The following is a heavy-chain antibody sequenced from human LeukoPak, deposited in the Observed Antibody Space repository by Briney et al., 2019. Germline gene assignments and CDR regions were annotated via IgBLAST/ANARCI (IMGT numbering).Heavy chain of an antibody. V-gene: IGHV5-51*01. CDR2: IYPDDSDA. CDR1: GYKFSNYW. Sequence: GESLKISCKASGYKFSNYWIAWVRQMPRKGLEWMGTIYPDDSDARYSPSFQGQVTLSVDKSVTTAYLQWSSLKASDTAIYYCARRPTTNFDFWGQGTLVTVSS. CDR3: ARRPTTNFDF. J-gene: IGHJ4*02. D-gene: IGHD1-26*01.